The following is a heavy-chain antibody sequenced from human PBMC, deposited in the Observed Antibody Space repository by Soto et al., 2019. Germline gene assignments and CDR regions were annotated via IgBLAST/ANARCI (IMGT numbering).Heavy chain of an antibody. CDR1: GFTFSSYS. J-gene: IGHJ4*02. CDR3: ARGRYGQQQLTC. V-gene: IGHV3-21*01. CDR2: ISSSSSYI. D-gene: IGHD6-13*01. Sequence: PGGSLRLSCAASGFTFSSYSMNWVRHAPGKGLEWVSSISSSSSYIYYADSVNGRFTISRDNAKDSLYLQMNSLRAEDTAVYYCARGRYGQQQLTCWSQGTLVTVSS.